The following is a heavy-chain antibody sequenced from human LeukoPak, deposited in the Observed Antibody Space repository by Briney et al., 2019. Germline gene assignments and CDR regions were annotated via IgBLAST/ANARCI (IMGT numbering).Heavy chain of an antibody. CDR3: AGGYCSGGSCQYYFDY. Sequence: GGSLRLSCAASGFTFSSYSMNWVRQAPGKGLEWVSSISSSSSYIYYADSVKGRFTISRDNAKNSLYLQMNSLRAEDTAVYYCAGGYCSGGSCQYYFDYWGQGTLVTVSS. CDR1: GFTFSSYS. V-gene: IGHV3-21*01. D-gene: IGHD2-15*01. J-gene: IGHJ4*02. CDR2: ISSSSSYI.